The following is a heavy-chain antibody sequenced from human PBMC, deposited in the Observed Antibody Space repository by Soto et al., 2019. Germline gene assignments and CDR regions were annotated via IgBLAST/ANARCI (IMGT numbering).Heavy chain of an antibody. V-gene: IGHV3-23*01. Sequence: LRLSCVASGFTFSTYAMSWVRQAPGKGLEWVSSISGSGSKTYYADSVKGRFTISRDDSKSTLYLQMNSLRAEDTAVYYCARDPSHAYYTLFYYYDYWGQGALVTVSS. J-gene: IGHJ4*02. CDR3: ARDPSHAYYTLFYYYDY. CDR1: GFTFSTYA. CDR2: ISGSGSKT. D-gene: IGHD1-26*01.